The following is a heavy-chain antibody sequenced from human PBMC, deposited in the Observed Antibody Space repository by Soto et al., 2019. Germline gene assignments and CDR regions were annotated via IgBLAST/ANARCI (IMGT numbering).Heavy chain of an antibody. CDR2: IYYSGST. V-gene: IGHV4-59*08. J-gene: IGHJ1*01. Sequence: QVQLQESGPRLVKPSETLSLTCTVSTGSISTYHWSWIRQPPGKGLEYIGYIYYSGSTNYNPSLTGRVPMSVYTSKHRFSLKLCSVTAADTAVYYCASMGGAESFQHWGQGTLVTVSS. D-gene: IGHD3-16*01. CDR3: ASMGGAESFQH. CDR1: TGSISTYH.